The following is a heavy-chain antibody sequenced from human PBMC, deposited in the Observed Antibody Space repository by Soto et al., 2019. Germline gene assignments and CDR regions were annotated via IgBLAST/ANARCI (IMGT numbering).Heavy chain of an antibody. CDR2: IKQDGSEK. CDR1: GFSFSSYW. CDR3: ARSYGSGSYYALAHNYYYGMDV. V-gene: IGHV3-7*05. Sequence: GGSLRLSCAASGFSFSSYWMSWVRQAPGKGLEWVANIKQDGSEKYYVDSVKGRFTISRDNAKNSLYLQMNSLRAEDTAVYYCARSYGSGSYYALAHNYYYGMDVWGQGTTVTVSS. D-gene: IGHD3-10*01. J-gene: IGHJ6*02.